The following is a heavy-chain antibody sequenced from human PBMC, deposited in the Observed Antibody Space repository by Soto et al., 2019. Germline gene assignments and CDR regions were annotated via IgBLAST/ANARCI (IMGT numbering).Heavy chain of an antibody. V-gene: IGHV3-30-3*01. CDR2: ISYDGSNK. Sequence: GGSLRLSCAASGFTFSSYAMHWVRQAPGKGLEWVAVISYDGSNKYYADSVKGRFTISRDNSKSTLYLQMNSLRAEDTAVYYCARDQSVAVVVITSLDYWGQGTLVTVSS. CDR3: ARDQSVAVVVITSLDY. D-gene: IGHD3-22*01. CDR1: GFTFSSYA. J-gene: IGHJ4*02.